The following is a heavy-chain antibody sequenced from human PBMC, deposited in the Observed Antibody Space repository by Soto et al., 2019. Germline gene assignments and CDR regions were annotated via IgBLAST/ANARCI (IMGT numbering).Heavy chain of an antibody. Sequence: SETLSLTCAVYGGSFSGYYWSWIRQPPGKGLEWIGEINHSGSTNYNPSLKSRVTISVDTSKNQFSLKLSSVTAADTAVYYCARAHLSHSRYFQHWGQGTLVTVSS. CDR1: GGSFSGYY. J-gene: IGHJ1*01. D-gene: IGHD4-4*01. V-gene: IGHV4-34*01. CDR3: ARAHLSHSRYFQH. CDR2: INHSGST.